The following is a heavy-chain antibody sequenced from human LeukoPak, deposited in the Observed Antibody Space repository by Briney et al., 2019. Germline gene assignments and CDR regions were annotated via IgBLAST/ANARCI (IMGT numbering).Heavy chain of an antibody. Sequence: SGGSLRLSCAASGFTFSSYGMHWVRQAPGKGLEWVAVISYDGSNKYYADSVKGRFTISRDNSKNTLYLQMNSLRAEDTAVYYCAKVLGVATSDYWGQGTLVTVSS. CDR2: ISYDGSNK. V-gene: IGHV3-30*18. CDR1: GFTFSSYG. J-gene: IGHJ4*02. D-gene: IGHD5-12*01. CDR3: AKVLGVATSDY.